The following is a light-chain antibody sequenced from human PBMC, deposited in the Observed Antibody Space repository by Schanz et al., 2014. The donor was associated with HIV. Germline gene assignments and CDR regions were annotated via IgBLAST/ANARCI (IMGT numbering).Light chain of an antibody. CDR1: RSNIGAGHD. CDR3: QSFDGSLGGVL. CDR2: DSN. Sequence: QSVLTQPPSVSGAPGQRVTISCTGSRSNIGAGHDVHWYQQLPGRAPKLLIYDSNNRPSGVPDRFSGSKSDSSASLTITGLQPEDEADYYCQSFDGSLGGVLFGGGTKLTVL. V-gene: IGLV1-40*01. J-gene: IGLJ2*01.